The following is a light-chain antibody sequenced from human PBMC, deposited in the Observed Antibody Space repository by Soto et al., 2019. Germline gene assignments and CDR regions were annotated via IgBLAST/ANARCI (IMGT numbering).Light chain of an antibody. CDR3: QQRSSWPPMYT. CDR1: QSVSRF. Sequence: EIVLTQSPATLSLSPGERATLSCRASQSVSRFLARYQLKPGQAPRLLIYDTSNRASGIPDRFSGSGSGTDFTLTISSLEAEDFAVYYCQQRSSWPPMYTFGQGTKLEIK. J-gene: IGKJ2*01. CDR2: DTS. V-gene: IGKV3-11*01.